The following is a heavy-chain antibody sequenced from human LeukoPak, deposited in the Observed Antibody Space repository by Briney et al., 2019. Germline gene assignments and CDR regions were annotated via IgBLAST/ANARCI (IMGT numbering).Heavy chain of an antibody. CDR2: IYYSGST. Sequence: SQTLSLTCTVSGGSISSGGYYWSWIRQHPGKGLEWIGYIYYSGSTYYNPSLKSRVTISVDTSKNQFSLKLSSVTAADTAVYYCARGGGGDSSAPFDYGGQGTLVTVSS. CDR1: GGSISSGGYY. J-gene: IGHJ4*02. D-gene: IGHD3-22*01. V-gene: IGHV4-31*03. CDR3: ARGGGGDSSAPFDY.